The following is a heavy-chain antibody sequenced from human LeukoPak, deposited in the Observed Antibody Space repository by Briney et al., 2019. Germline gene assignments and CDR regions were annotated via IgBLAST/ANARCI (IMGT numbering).Heavy chain of an antibody. CDR1: GFTFSSYG. CDR3: ARDRYYGSGSYFLFDY. V-gene: IGHV3-33*01. CDR2: IWYDGSNK. Sequence: GRSLRLSCAASGFTFSSYGMHWVRQAPGKGLEWVADIWYDGSNKYYADSVKVRFTISRDNSKNTLYLQMNSLRAEDTAVYYCARDRYYGSGSYFLFDYWGQGTLVTVSS. D-gene: IGHD3-10*01. J-gene: IGHJ4*02.